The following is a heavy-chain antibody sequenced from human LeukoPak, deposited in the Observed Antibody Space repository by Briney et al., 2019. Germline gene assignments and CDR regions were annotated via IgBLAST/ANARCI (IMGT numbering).Heavy chain of an antibody. Sequence: GASVKVSCKTSGYTFTSNHIHWMRQAPGQGLEWMGTIYSGNGGRNYAQAFQGRVTMTGDTSTTTVYMELSSLRSDDTAIYYCARDVSWGYFDYWGQGTLVTVSS. CDR1: GYTFTSNH. CDR3: ARDVSWGYFDY. V-gene: IGHV1-46*01. CDR2: IYSGNGGR. D-gene: IGHD6-13*01. J-gene: IGHJ4*02.